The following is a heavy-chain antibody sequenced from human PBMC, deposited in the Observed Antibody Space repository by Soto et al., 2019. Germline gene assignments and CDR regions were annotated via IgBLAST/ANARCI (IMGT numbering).Heavy chain of an antibody. CDR2: INPSGGST. CDR3: ASEGAYGDYFDY. Sequence: ASVKVSCKASGYTFTSCYMRWVRQAPRQGLEWMGIINPSGGSTSYAQKFQGRVTMTRDTSTSTVYMELSSLRSEDTAVYYCASEGAYGDYFDYWGQGTLVTVSS. D-gene: IGHD4-17*01. V-gene: IGHV1-46*03. J-gene: IGHJ4*02. CDR1: GYTFTSCY.